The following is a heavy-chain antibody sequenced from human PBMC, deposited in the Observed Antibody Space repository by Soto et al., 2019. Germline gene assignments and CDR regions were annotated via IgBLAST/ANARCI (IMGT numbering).Heavy chain of an antibody. J-gene: IGHJ5*02. CDR1: GFTFSSYA. V-gene: IGHV3-23*01. D-gene: IGHD2-15*01. CDR3: AKDMSSCSGGSCYINWCDP. CDR2: ISGSGGST. Sequence: EVQLFESGGGLVQPGGSLRLSCAASGFTFSSYAMSWVRQAPGKGLEWVSAISGSGGSTYYADSVTGRFTISRDNSKNTLYLKMNSLRAEDTAVYYCAKDMSSCSGGSCYINWCDPWGQGTLVTFSS.